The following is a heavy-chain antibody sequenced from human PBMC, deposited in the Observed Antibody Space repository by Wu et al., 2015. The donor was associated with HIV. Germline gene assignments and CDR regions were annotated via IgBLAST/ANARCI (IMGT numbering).Heavy chain of an antibody. CDR1: GYSFTDNY. J-gene: IGHJ6*04. D-gene: IGHD3-16*01. Sequence: QVQLVQSGTEVKKPETSVTMSCKASGYSFTDNYIHWVRQAPGQGLEWMGWINPNSGGSKSPQKFQGRVTMTRDTSVSTVYLELTRLKFDDTAMYYCARELYGAVSGLSMDVWGRGTTVIVSA. CDR3: ARELYGAVSGLSMDV. CDR2: INPNSGGS. V-gene: IGHV1-2*02.